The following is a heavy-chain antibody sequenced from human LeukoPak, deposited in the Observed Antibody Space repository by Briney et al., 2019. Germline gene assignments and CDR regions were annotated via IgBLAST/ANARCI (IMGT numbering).Heavy chain of an antibody. J-gene: IGHJ4*02. Sequence: GGSLRLSCAASGFTFDDYAMHWVRQAPGKGLEWVSGISWNSGSIGYADSVKGRFTISRDNSKNTLYLQMNSLRAEDTAVYYCAKATGNDYGDRYYFDYWGQGTLVTVSS. V-gene: IGHV3-9*01. D-gene: IGHD4-17*01. CDR1: GFTFDDYA. CDR3: AKATGNDYGDRYYFDY. CDR2: ISWNSGSI.